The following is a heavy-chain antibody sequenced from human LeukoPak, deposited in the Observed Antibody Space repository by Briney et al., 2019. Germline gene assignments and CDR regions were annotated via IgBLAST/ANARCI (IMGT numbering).Heavy chain of an antibody. V-gene: IGHV4-4*09. D-gene: IGHD4-17*01. J-gene: IGHJ6*03. CDR3: ARQSVTTGYYYMDV. CDR1: GGSISSYY. CDR2: IYTSGST. Sequence: SETLSLTCTVSGGSISSYYWSWIRQPPGKGLEWIGYIYTSGSTNYNPSLKSRVTISVDTSKNQSSLKLSSVTAADTAVYYCARQSVTTGYYYMDVWGKGTTVTVSS.